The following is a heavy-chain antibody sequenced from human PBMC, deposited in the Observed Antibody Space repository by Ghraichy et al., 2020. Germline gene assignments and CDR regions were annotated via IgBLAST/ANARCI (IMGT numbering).Heavy chain of an antibody. Sequence: GESLNISYAASGFTFSSYSMNWVRQAPGKGLEWVSYISSSSTIYYADSVKGRFTISRDNAKNSLYLQMNSLRDEDTAVYYCATLYSGYDYNWFDPWGQGTLVTVSS. V-gene: IGHV3-48*02. CDR1: GFTFSSYS. D-gene: IGHD5-12*01. CDR2: ISSSSTI. CDR3: ATLYSGYDYNWFDP. J-gene: IGHJ5*02.